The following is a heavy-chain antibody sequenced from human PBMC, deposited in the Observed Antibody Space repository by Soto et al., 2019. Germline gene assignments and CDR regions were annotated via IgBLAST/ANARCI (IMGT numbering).Heavy chain of an antibody. Sequence: GSLKLSCAASGFTFSNYGMHWVRQAPGKGLEWVAIIWHDGNNKYYADSVRGRFIISRVNSKNRLYLQMNSLRAEDTAVYYCASDLVGASDSYGLDVWGQGTPVTVSS. D-gene: IGHD1-26*01. CDR3: ASDLVGASDSYGLDV. V-gene: IGHV3-33*01. J-gene: IGHJ6*02. CDR1: GFTFSNYG. CDR2: IWHDGNNK.